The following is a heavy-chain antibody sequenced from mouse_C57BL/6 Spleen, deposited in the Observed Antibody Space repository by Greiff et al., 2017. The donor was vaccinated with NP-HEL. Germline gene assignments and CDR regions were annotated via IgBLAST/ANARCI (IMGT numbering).Heavy chain of an antibody. Sequence: VKLMESGPELVKPGASVKISCKASGYAFSSSWMNWVKQRPGKGLEWIGRIYPGDGDTNYNGKFKGKATLTADKSSSTAYMQLSSLTSEDSAVYFCARKAGDGPWFAYWGQGTLVTVSA. V-gene: IGHV1-82*01. J-gene: IGHJ3*01. CDR2: IYPGDGDT. CDR3: ARKAGDGPWFAY. D-gene: IGHD2-3*01. CDR1: GYAFSSSW.